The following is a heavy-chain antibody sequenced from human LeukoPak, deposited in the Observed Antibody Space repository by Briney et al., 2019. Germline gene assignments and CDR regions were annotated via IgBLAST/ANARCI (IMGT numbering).Heavy chain of an antibody. CDR2: ISSNGGST. Sequence: GALRLSCAASEFTFSSYAMHWVRQAPGKGLEYISAISSNGGSTYYANSVKGRFTISRDNSKNTLYLQMGSLRAEDMAVYYCARDRRGVGATFDYWGQGTLVTVSS. CDR3: ARDRRGVGATFDY. D-gene: IGHD1-26*01. J-gene: IGHJ4*02. CDR1: EFTFSSYA. V-gene: IGHV3-64*01.